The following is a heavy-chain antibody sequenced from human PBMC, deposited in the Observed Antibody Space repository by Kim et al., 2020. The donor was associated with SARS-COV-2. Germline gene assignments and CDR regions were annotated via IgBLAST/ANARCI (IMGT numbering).Heavy chain of an antibody. J-gene: IGHJ4*02. CDR2: IHYSGST. CDR1: GASINSDSHH. V-gene: IGHV4-39*01. D-gene: IGHD2-15*01. CDR3: AGLAVVGWPSNDF. Sequence: SETLSLTCAVSGASINSDSHHWGWIRQSPGKGMDWIASIHYSGSTSYNPSLRSRVTISLDTSNRQFSLEETSVTAADTAVYFCAGLAVVGWPSNDFWGQGTQVTVFS.